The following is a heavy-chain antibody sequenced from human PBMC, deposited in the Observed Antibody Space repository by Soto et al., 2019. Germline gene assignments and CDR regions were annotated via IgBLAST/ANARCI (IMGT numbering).Heavy chain of an antibody. V-gene: IGHV3-23*01. Sequence: PGGSLRLSCAASGFTFSSYAMSWVRQAPGKGLEWVSAISGSGGSTYYADSVKGRFTISRDNSKNTLYLQMNSLRAEDTAVYYCAKDCIMITFGEVYGVPWDEGTLVTVSS. J-gene: IGHJ5*02. CDR2: ISGSGGST. CDR3: AKDCIMITFGEVYGVP. CDR1: GFTFSSYA. D-gene: IGHD3-16*01.